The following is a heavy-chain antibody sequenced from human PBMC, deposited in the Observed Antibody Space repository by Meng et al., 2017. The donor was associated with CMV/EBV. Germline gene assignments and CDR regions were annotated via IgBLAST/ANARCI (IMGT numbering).Heavy chain of an antibody. CDR1: GGSISSSSYY. CDR3: ARHRQQLILHAFDI. CDR2: IYYSGST. J-gene: IGHJ3*02. D-gene: IGHD6-13*01. V-gene: IGHV4-39*01. Sequence: SETLSLTCTVSGGSISSSSYYWGWIRQPPGKGLEWIGSIYYSGSTYYNPSLKNRVTISVDTSKNQFSLKLSSVTAADTAVYYCARHRQQLILHAFDIWGQGTMVTVSS.